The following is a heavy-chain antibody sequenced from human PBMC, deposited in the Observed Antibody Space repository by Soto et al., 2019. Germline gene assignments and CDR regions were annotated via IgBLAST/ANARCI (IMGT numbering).Heavy chain of an antibody. CDR3: ARSPYYYDSSNYYGY. CDR1: GFTFSSYG. D-gene: IGHD3-22*01. J-gene: IGHJ4*02. CDR2: ISSSSTNI. V-gene: IGHV3-48*02. Sequence: EVQLVESGGGLVQPGGSLRLSCAASGFTFSSYGMNWVRQAPGKGLEWVSYISSSSTNIYYADSVKGRFTIFRDTAKNSLYLQLNSLRDEHTAVYYCARSPYYYDSSNYYGYWGQGTLVTVSS.